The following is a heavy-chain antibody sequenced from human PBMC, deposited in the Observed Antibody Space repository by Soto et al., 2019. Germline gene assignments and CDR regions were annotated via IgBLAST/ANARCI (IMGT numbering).Heavy chain of an antibody. CDR1: GCTFSSYA. J-gene: IGHJ6*02. V-gene: IGHV1-69*13. CDR3: ARTKYDSSGYYYYYYYYYGMDV. CDR2: IIPIFGTA. D-gene: IGHD3-22*01. Sequence: ASVKVSCKASGCTFSSYAISWVRQAPGQGLEWMGWIIPIFGTANYAQKFQGRVTITADESTSTAYMELSSLRSEDTAVYYCARTKYDSSGYYYYYYYYYGMDVWGQGTTVTVSS.